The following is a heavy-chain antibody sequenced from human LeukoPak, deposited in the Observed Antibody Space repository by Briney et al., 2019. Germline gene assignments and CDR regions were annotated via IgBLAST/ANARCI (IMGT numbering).Heavy chain of an antibody. CDR1: GFTFNRYG. J-gene: IGHJ4*02. V-gene: IGHV3-30*18. CDR2: IEFDETEK. Sequence: GGSLRLSCTASGFTFNRYGMHWVRHTPDKGLEWVASIEFDETEKSVKGRFTISRDNSKNTLYLQMNSLRAEDTAVYYCANSITMIVVVITPPGGYWGQGTLVTVSS. D-gene: IGHD3-22*01. CDR3: ANSITMIVVVITPPGGY.